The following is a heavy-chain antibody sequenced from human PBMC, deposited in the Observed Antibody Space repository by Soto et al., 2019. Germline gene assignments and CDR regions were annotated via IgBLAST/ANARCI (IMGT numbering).Heavy chain of an antibody. CDR1: GFTFSSYS. D-gene: IGHD2-2*01. J-gene: IGHJ5*02. CDR2: ISSSSSYI. V-gene: IGHV3-21*01. CDR3: AREEYCSSTSCPAAGFDP. Sequence: PVGSLRLSCAASGFTFSSYSMNWVRQAPGKGLEWVSSISSSSSYIYYADSVKGRFTISRDNAKNSLYLQMNGLRAEDTAVYYCAREEYCSSTSCPAAGFDPWGQGTLVTVSS.